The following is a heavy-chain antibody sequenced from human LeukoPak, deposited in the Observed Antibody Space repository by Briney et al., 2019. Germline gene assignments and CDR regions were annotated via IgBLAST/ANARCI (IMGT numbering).Heavy chain of an antibody. J-gene: IGHJ4*02. CDR1: GFTFSNYA. V-gene: IGHV3-23*01. Sequence: GGSLRLSCAASGFTFSNYAMSWVRQAPGKGLEWVSAISGSGGSTYYADSVKGRFTISRDNSKNTLYLQLNSLGAEDTAVYYCAAQPCSVGRCYLDYWGQGTLVTVSS. CDR2: ISGSGGST. CDR3: AAQPCSVGRCYLDY. D-gene: IGHD2-15*01.